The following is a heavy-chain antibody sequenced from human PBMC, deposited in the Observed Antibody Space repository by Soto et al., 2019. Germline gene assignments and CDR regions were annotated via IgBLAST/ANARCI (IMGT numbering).Heavy chain of an antibody. CDR3: ARDKITGLFDY. CDR2: KHLNGTT. D-gene: IGHD2-8*02. V-gene: IGHV4-30-4*01. J-gene: IGHJ4*02. CDR1: GYFLTRGDYS. Sequence: PSETLSLTPTVSGYFLTRGDYSRRRIRQPPGKGLEWIGYKHLNGTTYYNPSLKSRVTISVDTSKNQFSLKLTSVTAADTAVYYCARDKITGLFDYWGQGTLVIVSS.